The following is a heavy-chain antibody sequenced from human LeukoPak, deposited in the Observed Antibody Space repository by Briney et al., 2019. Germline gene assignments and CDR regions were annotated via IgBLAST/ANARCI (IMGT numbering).Heavy chain of an antibody. D-gene: IGHD5-18*01. V-gene: IGHV4-61*02. CDR1: GGSISSGSYY. CDR3: AREGGYSYGDAPLHFDY. Sequence: PSETLSLTCTVSGGSISSGSYYWSWIRQPAGKGLEWIGRISSFGDTNFNPSLKSRVTISIDTSRNQFSLKLSSVTAPDTAVYYCAREGGYSYGDAPLHFDYWGQGTLVTVSS. CDR2: ISSFGDT. J-gene: IGHJ4*02.